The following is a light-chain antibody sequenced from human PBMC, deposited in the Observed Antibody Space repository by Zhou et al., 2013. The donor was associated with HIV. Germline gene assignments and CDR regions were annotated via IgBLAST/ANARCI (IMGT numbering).Light chain of an antibody. CDR3: QQHVNLIT. CDR2: DAS. CDR1: QNINSS. Sequence: VLTQSPGTLHLSPGERATLFCRASQNINSSLAWYQHKPGQPPRLLIYDASTRATGIPDRFSGSGSGTDFTLTISSLEPEDFAVYYCQQHVNLITFGQGTRLELK. V-gene: IGKV3-11*01. J-gene: IGKJ5*01.